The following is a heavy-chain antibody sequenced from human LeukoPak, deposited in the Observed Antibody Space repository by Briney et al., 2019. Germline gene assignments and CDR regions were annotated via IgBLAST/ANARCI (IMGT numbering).Heavy chain of an antibody. CDR1: GYSFTSNY. CDR2: IIPIFGTA. J-gene: IGHJ4*02. Sequence: GASVKVSCKASGYSFTSNYIHWVRQAPGQGLEWMGGIIPIFGTANYAQKFQGRVTITADESTSTAYMELSSLRSEDTAVYYCARGPNYYDSSGYYGGDYWGQGTLVTVSS. D-gene: IGHD3-22*01. V-gene: IGHV1-69*13. CDR3: ARGPNYYDSSGYYGGDY.